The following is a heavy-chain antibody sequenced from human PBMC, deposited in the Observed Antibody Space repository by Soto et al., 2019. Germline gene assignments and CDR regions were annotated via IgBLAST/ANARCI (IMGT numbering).Heavy chain of an antibody. CDR2: INPNSGDT. Sequence: ASVKVSCMTSGYTFTGYNMHCVRQAPGQGLERMGWINPNSGDTNYVQKLHGGVTMTRDTSISTDYMELSRLRSDDTAVYYCARRYSSGWFSHYYYYMDGWGKGTTVTVS. CDR3: ARRYSSGWFSHYYYYMDG. V-gene: IGHV1-2*02. CDR1: GYTFTGYN. D-gene: IGHD6-19*01. J-gene: IGHJ6*03.